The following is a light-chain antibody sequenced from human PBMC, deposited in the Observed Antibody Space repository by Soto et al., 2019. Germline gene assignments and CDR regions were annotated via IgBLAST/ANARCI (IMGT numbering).Light chain of an antibody. Sequence: QSVLTQPRSVSASPGQSVTISCTGTYSDVGSYVYVSWYQQHPGKAPKLVISEVSKRSSGVPDRFSGSKSGNTASLTISGLRAEDEAEYFCCSYGGSYTVVFGGGTQLTVL. V-gene: IGLV2-11*01. CDR1: YSDVGSYVY. CDR2: EVS. J-gene: IGLJ3*02. CDR3: CSYGGSYTVV.